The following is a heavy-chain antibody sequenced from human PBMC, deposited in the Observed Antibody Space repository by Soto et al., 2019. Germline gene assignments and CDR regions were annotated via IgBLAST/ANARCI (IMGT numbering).Heavy chain of an antibody. V-gene: IGHV4-31*03. CDR1: GGSISSGGYY. CDR3: ARDSKLVRYFDY. J-gene: IGHJ4*02. CDR2: IYYSGST. D-gene: IGHD6-13*01. Sequence: ASETLSLTCTVSGGSISSGGYYWSWIRQHPGKGLEWIGYIYYSGSTYYNPSLKSRVTISVDTSKNQFSLKLSSVTAADTAVYYCARDSKLVRYFDYWGQGTLVTVSS.